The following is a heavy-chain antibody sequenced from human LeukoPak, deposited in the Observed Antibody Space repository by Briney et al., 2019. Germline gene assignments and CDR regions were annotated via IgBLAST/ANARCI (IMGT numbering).Heavy chain of an antibody. Sequence: GGSLRLSCAASGFTFDDYGMNWVRQAPGKGLEWVSYISSRSATIYYADSVKGRFTISRDNAKNSLYLQMNSLRAEDTAVYYCARHNYDFWSVYMDVWGKGTTVTVSS. J-gene: IGHJ6*03. CDR2: ISSRSATI. CDR1: GFTFDDYG. CDR3: ARHNYDFWSVYMDV. D-gene: IGHD3-3*01. V-gene: IGHV3-48*01.